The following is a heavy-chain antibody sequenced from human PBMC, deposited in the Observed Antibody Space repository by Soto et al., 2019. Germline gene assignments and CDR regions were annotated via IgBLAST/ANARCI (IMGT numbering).Heavy chain of an antibody. J-gene: IGHJ3*02. D-gene: IGHD3-9*01. CDR2: IIPILGIA. CDR3: AREGALITIFPPDAFDI. V-gene: IGHV1-69*04. CDR1: GGTYSSYT. Sequence: GASVKVSCTASGGTYSSYTISWVRQAPGQGLEWMGRIIPILGIANYAQKFQGRVTITADKSTSTAYMELSSLRSEDTAVYYCAREGALITIFPPDAFDIWGQGTMVTVSS.